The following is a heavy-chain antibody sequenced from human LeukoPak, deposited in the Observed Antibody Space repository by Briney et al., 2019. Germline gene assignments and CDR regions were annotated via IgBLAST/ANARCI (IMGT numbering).Heavy chain of an antibody. CDR1: GFTFNEDI. CDR2: ISSSGSTI. D-gene: IGHD7-27*01. CDR3: ARAPASLTGGYY. V-gene: IGHV3-48*04. J-gene: IGHJ4*02. Sequence: GGSLRLSCAASGFTFNEDIMNWVREAPGKGVEWVSYISSSGSTIYYAESLKGRVTLSRENAKNTLCMQMSRLRAQHTALYFSARAPASLTGGYYWGQGTLVTVSS.